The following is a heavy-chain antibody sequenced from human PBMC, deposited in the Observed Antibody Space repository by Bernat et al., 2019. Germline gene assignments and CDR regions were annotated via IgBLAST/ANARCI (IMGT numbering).Heavy chain of an antibody. CDR3: AGITWQVGY. D-gene: IGHD3-10*01. CDR1: GGSISSSSYY. V-gene: IGHV4-39*01. CDR2: FSYGGST. J-gene: IGHJ4*02. Sequence: QLQLQESGPGLVKPSETLSLTCTVSGGSISSSSYYWGWVRQPPGEGLEWIGSFSYGGSTYYNPSLTSRVTISVDTSKNQFSLKLTSVTAADTAVYFCAGITWQVGYWGQGTLVTVSS.